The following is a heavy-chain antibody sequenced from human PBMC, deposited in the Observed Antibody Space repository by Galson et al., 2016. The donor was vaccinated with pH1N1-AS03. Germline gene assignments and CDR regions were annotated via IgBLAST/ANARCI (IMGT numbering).Heavy chain of an antibody. CDR2: FYYTGST. V-gene: IGHV4-39*01. CDR1: GGSISSSTYY. D-gene: IGHD6-25*01. CDR3: ARHPLQGSGWAIDY. Sequence: SETLSLTCTVSGGSISSSTYYWGWIRQPPGKGLEWFGRFYYTGSTSYTPSLRSRATISADTSKNQFPLQLPSVTAAETAVYYCARHPLQGSGWAIDYWGQGTQVTVSS. J-gene: IGHJ4*02.